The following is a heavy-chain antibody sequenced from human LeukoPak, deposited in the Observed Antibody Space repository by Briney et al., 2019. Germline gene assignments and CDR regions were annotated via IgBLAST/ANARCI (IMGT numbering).Heavy chain of an antibody. D-gene: IGHD3-10*01. V-gene: IGHV3-11*05. CDR2: ISSSSSYT. CDR1: GFTVSNKY. J-gene: IGHJ4*02. Sequence: PGGSLRLSCAASGFTVSNKYMSWVRQAPGKGLEWVSYISSSSSYTNYADSVKGRFTISRDNAKNSLYLQMNSLRAEDTAVYYCARVLGVYGSGSYYFDYWGQGTLVTVSS. CDR3: ARVLGVYGSGSYYFDY.